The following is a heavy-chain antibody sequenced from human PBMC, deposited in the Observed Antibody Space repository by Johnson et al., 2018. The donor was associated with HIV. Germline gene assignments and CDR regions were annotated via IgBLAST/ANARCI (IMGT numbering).Heavy chain of an antibody. CDR1: GFTFSSYA. CDR3: ARGGGYSIAAPSDAFDI. Sequence: QVQLVESGGGLVQPGRSLRLSCAASGFTFSSYAMHWVRQAPGKGLEWVAVISYDGSNKYYADSVKGRFTISRDNSKNTLYLQMNSLRAEDTAVYYCARGGGYSIAAPSDAFDIWGQGTMVTVSS. J-gene: IGHJ3*02. D-gene: IGHD6-6*01. CDR2: ISYDGSNK. V-gene: IGHV3-30-3*01.